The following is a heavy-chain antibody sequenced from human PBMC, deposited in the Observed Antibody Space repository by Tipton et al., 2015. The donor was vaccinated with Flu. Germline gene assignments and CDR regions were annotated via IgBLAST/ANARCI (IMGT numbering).Heavy chain of an antibody. J-gene: IGHJ4*02. CDR3: ARERLGEYNSAGYPDS. D-gene: IGHD3-16*01. CDR2: IYSTGMT. V-gene: IGHV4-61*02. CDR1: GGYVSSGSYY. Sequence: TLSLTCSVSGGYVSSGSYYWSWIRQPAGKALEWIGRIYSTGMTKYNPSLKSQVTISLDTSKNQFSLRLNSVTAADTAVYFCARERLGEYNSAGYPDSWGQGTLVTVSP.